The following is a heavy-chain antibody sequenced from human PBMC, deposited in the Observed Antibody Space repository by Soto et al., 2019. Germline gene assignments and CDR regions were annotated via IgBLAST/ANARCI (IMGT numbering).Heavy chain of an antibody. Sequence: GESLKISCKGSGYSFTSYWIGWVRQMPVKGLEWMGIIYPGDSDTRYSPSFQGQVTISADKSISTAYLQWSSLKASDTAMYYCARRLVATTGNLALVSEFDYWGQGTLVTVSS. CDR3: ARRLVATTGNLALVSEFDY. V-gene: IGHV5-51*01. J-gene: IGHJ4*02. D-gene: IGHD6-13*01. CDR1: GYSFTSYW. CDR2: IYPGDSDT.